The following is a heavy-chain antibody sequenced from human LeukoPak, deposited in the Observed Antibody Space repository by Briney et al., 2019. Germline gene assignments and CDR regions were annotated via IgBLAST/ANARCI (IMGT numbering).Heavy chain of an antibody. CDR1: GVSISSGGYS. CDR2: IYHSGST. J-gene: IGHJ4*02. Sequence: PSQTLSLTCAVSGVSISSGGYSWSWIRRPPGKGLEWIGYIYHSGSTYYNPSLKSRVTISVDRSKNQFSLKLSSVTAADTAVYYCARGGNYDSTFDYWGQGTLVTVSS. V-gene: IGHV4-30-2*01. CDR3: ARGGNYDSTFDY. D-gene: IGHD3-22*01.